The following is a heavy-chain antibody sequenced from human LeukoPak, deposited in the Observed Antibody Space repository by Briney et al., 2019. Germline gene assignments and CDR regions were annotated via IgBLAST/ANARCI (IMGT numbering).Heavy chain of an antibody. CDR2: ISGSGGST. J-gene: IGHJ4*02. CDR1: GFTFSTYT. CDR3: AKDRSMRVGATYFDY. V-gene: IGHV3-23*01. Sequence: GGSLRLSCEDSGFTFSTYTMNWVRQAPGKGLEWVSAISGSGGSTYYADSVKGRFTISRDNSKNTLYLQMNSLRAEDTAVYYCAKDRSMRVGATYFDYWGQGTLVTVSS. D-gene: IGHD1-26*01.